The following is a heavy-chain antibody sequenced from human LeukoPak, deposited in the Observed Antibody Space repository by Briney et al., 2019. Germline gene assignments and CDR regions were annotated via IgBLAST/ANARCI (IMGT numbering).Heavy chain of an antibody. CDR3: ARDSEYYYDSSGYYYGGFDY. CDR1: GFTFSSYA. D-gene: IGHD3-22*01. J-gene: IGHJ4*02. CDR2: IYSGGST. V-gene: IGHV3-66*02. Sequence: GGSLRLSCGVSGFTFSSYAMNWVRQAPGKGLEWVSVIYSGGSTYYADSVKGRFTISRDNSKDTLYLQMNSLRAEDTAVYYCARDSEYYYDSSGYYYGGFDYWGQGTLVTVSS.